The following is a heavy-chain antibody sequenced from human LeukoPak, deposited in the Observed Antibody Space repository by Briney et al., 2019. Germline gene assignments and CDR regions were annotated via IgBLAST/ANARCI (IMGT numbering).Heavy chain of an antibody. CDR2: INPSGGST. CDR3: ASSQEPHQVDY. V-gene: IGHV1-46*01. J-gene: IGHJ4*02. CDR1: GHTSTSNY. D-gene: IGHD1-26*01. Sequence: ASVKVSCTASGHTSTSNYMHWVRQAPGKGLEWMGIINPSGGSTSYAQKFQGRVTMTRDTSTSTVYMELSSLRSEDTAVYYCASSQEPHQVDYWGQGTLVTVSS.